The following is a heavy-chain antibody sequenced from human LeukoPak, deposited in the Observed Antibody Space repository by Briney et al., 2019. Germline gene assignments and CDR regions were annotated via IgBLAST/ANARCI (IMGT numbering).Heavy chain of an antibody. V-gene: IGHV1-18*01. D-gene: IGHD3-9*01. CDR1: GYTFTSYG. CDR2: ISAYNGNT. CDR3: ARDTRIDILTGYSRYNWFDP. Sequence: GASVKVSCKASGYTFTSYGISWVRQAPGQGLEWMGWISAYNGNTNYAQKLQGRVTMTTDTSTSTAYMELRSLRSDDTAVYYCARDTRIDILTGYSRYNWFDPWGQGTLVTVSS. J-gene: IGHJ5*02.